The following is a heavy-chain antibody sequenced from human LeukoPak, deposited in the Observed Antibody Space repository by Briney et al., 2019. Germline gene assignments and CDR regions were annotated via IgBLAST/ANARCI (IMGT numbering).Heavy chain of an antibody. J-gene: IGHJ4*02. Sequence: GGSLRLSCAASGFTVSSNYMSWVRQAPGKGLEWVSVIYSGGSTYYADSVKGRFTISRDNSKNTLYLQMSSLRAEDTAMYYCAKGHSDFGTGFDLWGQGTLVTVSS. CDR2: IYSGGST. CDR1: GFTVSSNY. D-gene: IGHD4-17*01. V-gene: IGHV3-53*01. CDR3: AKGHSDFGTGFDL.